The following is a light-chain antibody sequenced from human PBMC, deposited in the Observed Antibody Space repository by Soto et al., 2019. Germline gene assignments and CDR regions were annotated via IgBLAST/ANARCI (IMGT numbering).Light chain of an antibody. Sequence: QSALTQPPSASGSPGQSVTISCTGTSSDVGGYNYVSWYLQHPGTAPKLLIYEVTQRPSGVPDRFSGSKSGNTASLTGPGLQAEDEADYYGSSYAGSPYYVFGTGTQLTVL. CDR2: EVT. J-gene: IGLJ1*01. V-gene: IGLV2-8*01. CDR1: SSDVGGYNY. CDR3: SSYAGSPYYV.